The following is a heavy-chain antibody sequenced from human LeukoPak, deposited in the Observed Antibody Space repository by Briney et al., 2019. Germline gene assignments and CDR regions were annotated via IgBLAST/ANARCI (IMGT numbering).Heavy chain of an antibody. CDR3: ARVYSSSSGRALDY. J-gene: IGHJ4*02. CDR2: IKQDGSEK. CDR1: GFTFSIYW. Sequence: GGSLRLSCAAAGFTFSIYWMSWVRQAPGKGLEWVANIKQDGSEKYYVDSVKGRFTISRDNAKNSLYLQMNSLRAEDTAVYYCARVYSSSSGRALDYWGQGTLVTVSS. D-gene: IGHD6-6*01. V-gene: IGHV3-7*01.